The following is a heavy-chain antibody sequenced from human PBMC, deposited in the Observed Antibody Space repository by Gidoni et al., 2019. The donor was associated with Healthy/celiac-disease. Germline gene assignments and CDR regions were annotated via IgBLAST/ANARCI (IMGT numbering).Heavy chain of an antibody. Sequence: EVQLVESGGGLVQPGGSLKLSCAASGFTFSGSAMHWVRQASGKGLEWVGRIRSKANSYATAYAASVKGRFTISRDDSKNTAYLQMNSLKTEDTAVYYCTRLIPYGDYSDYWGQGTLVTVSS. CDR2: IRSKANSYAT. J-gene: IGHJ4*02. D-gene: IGHD4-17*01. CDR1: GFTFSGSA. CDR3: TRLIPYGDYSDY. V-gene: IGHV3-73*01.